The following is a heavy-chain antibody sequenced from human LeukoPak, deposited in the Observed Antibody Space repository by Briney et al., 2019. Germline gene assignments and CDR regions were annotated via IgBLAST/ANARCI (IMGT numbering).Heavy chain of an antibody. J-gene: IGHJ4*02. CDR3: ASGWEGGYYGSGSYSALLGY. CDR2: IYYSGST. CDR1: GGSISSYY. Sequence: SETLSLTCTVSGGSISSYYWSWIRQPPGKGLEWIGYIYYSGSTNYNPSLKSRVTISVDTSKNQFSLKLSSVTAADTAVYYCASGWEGGYYGSGSYSALLGYWGQGTLVTVSS. D-gene: IGHD3-10*01. V-gene: IGHV4-59*01.